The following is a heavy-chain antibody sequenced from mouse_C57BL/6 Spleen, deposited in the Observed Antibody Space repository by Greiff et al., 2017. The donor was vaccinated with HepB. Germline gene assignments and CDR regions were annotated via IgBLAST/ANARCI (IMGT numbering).Heavy chain of an antibody. J-gene: IGHJ4*01. CDR1: GFSLTSYG. CDR2: IWSGGST. V-gene: IGHV2-2*01. CDR3: AGIYYDYDWAMDY. D-gene: IGHD2-4*01. Sequence: VKLQESGPGLVQPSQCLSITCTVSGFSLTSYGVHWVRQSPGKGLEWLGVIWSGGSTGYNAAFISRLSISKDNSKSQVFFKMNSLQADDTAIYYCAGIYYDYDWAMDYWGQGTSVTVSS.